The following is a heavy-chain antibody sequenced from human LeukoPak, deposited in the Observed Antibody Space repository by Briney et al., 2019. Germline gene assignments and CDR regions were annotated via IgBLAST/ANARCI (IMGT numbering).Heavy chain of an antibody. Sequence: SETLSLTCAVYGGSFSGYYWSWIRQPPGQGLEWIGEINHRGHTNYNPSLKSRVTISVDTSKNQFSLKLSSVTAADTAVYYCARGVSGSYFDYWGQGTLVTVSS. D-gene: IGHD1-26*01. V-gene: IGHV4-34*01. CDR3: ARGVSGSYFDY. CDR1: GGSFSGYY. CDR2: INHRGHT. J-gene: IGHJ4*02.